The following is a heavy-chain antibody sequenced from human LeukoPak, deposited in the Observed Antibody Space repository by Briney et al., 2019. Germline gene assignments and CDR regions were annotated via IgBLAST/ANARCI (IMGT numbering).Heavy chain of an antibody. D-gene: IGHD2-2*01. Sequence: SETLSLTCTVSGGSISSYYWSWIRQPPGKGLEWIGYIYYSGSTNYNPSLKSRVTISVDTSKNQFSLKLSSVTAADTAVYYCARDRRYCSSTSCSYEYYYYGMDVWGQGTTVTVSS. CDR2: IYYSGST. CDR3: ARDRRYCSSTSCSYEYYYYGMDV. V-gene: IGHV4-59*01. J-gene: IGHJ6*02. CDR1: GGSISSYY.